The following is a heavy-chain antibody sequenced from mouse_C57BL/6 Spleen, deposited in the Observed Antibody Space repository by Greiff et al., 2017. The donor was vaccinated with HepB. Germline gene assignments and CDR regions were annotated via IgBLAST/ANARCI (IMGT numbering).Heavy chain of an antibody. CDR1: GYTFTDYY. CDR2: INPNNGGT. J-gene: IGHJ4*01. Sequence: EVQLQQSGPELVKPGASVKISCKASGYTFTDYYMNWVKQSHGKSLEWIGDINPNNGGTSYNQKFKGKATLTVDKSSSTAYMELRSLTSEDSALYYCAREDYYAMDYWGQGTSVTVSS. V-gene: IGHV1-26*01. CDR3: AREDYYAMDY.